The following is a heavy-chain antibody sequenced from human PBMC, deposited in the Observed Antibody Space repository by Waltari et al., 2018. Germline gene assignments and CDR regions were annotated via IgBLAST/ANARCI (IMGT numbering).Heavy chain of an antibody. CDR1: GFTFSSYA. J-gene: IGHJ4*02. CDR3: AKASYDILTGYYRS. Sequence: EVQLVESGGGLVQPGGSLRLSCAASGFTFSSYAMSWVRPAPGKGLEWVSAISGSGGSTYYADSVKGRFTSSRDNSKNTLYLQMNSLRAEDTAVYYCAKASYDILTGYYRSWGQGTLVTVSS. CDR2: ISGSGGST. V-gene: IGHV3-23*04. D-gene: IGHD3-9*01.